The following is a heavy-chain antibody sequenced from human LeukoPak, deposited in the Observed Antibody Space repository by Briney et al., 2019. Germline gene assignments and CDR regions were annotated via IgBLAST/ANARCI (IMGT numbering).Heavy chain of an antibody. J-gene: IGHJ4*02. CDR1: GFTFSSYW. V-gene: IGHV3-7*03. CDR3: ARGQTTVTN. CDR2: IKQDGSET. D-gene: IGHD4-17*01. Sequence: PGGSLRLPCAVSGFTFSSYWMSWVRQAPGKGRGWVANIKQDGSETYYLDSVKGRFTISRDNVKNSLYLQMNSLRAEDTAVYYCARGQTTVTNWGQGTLVTVSS.